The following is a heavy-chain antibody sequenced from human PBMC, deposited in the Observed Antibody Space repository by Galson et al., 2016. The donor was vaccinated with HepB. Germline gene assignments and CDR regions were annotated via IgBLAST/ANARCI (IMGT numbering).Heavy chain of an antibody. CDR3: ARDQYSSGWNIMYYFDV. D-gene: IGHD6-19*01. CDR1: GFTFSGNW. CDR2: INSDGSST. V-gene: IGHV3-74*01. J-gene: IGHJ2*01. Sequence: SLRLSCAASGFTFSGNWMHWVRQTPGTGLEWVARINSDGSSTRYADSVKGRLTISRGNAENTLYLQMNSLRDDDTAVYFCARDQYSSGWNIMYYFDVWGRGTLVTVSS.